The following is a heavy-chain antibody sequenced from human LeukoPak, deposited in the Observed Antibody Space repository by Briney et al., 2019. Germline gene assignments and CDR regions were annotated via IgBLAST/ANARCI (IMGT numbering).Heavy chain of an antibody. V-gene: IGHV5-51*01. CDR1: GYTFNNNY. J-gene: IGHJ4*02. Sequence: GESLKISCKASGYTFNNNYIAWVRQMSGKGLEWMGIIYTGDSDTRYSPSFQGHVTISADESISTAYLRWSSVTATDSAMYYCVRGNQKYGDYVRDWGQGTLVTISS. D-gene: IGHD4-17*01. CDR2: IYTGDSDT. CDR3: VRGNQKYGDYVRD.